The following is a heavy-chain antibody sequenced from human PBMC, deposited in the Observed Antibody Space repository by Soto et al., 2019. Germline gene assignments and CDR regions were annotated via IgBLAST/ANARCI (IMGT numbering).Heavy chain of an antibody. Sequence: QVQLQESGPGLVKPSQNLSLTCTVSGGSFSSGAYYWSWVRRHPGMGLEWIGYISSRGTPYYNPSLKSRLTISVDASKNQFSLRLSSVTAADTAVYYCARVSATGTRWFDPWGQGTLVTVSS. D-gene: IGHD6-13*01. J-gene: IGHJ5*02. CDR1: GGSFSSGAYY. V-gene: IGHV4-31*03. CDR3: ARVSATGTRWFDP. CDR2: ISSRGTP.